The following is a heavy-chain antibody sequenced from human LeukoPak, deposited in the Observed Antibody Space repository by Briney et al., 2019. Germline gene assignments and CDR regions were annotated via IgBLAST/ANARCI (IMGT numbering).Heavy chain of an antibody. D-gene: IGHD3-22*01. CDR2: IYYSGST. V-gene: IGHV4-39*07. CDR1: GGSISSSSYY. J-gene: IGHJ3*02. Sequence: SETLSLTCTVSGGSISSSSYYWGWIRQPPGKGLEWIGSIYYSGSTYYNPSLKSRVTISVDTSKNQFSLKLSSVTAADTAVYYCASPYDSSGYYHDAFDIWGQGTMVTVSS. CDR3: ASPYDSSGYYHDAFDI.